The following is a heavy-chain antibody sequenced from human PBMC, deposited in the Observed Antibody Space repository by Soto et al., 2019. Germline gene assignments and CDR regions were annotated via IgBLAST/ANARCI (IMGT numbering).Heavy chain of an antibody. D-gene: IGHD5-12*01. CDR1: GFPFSIYA. CDR3: TKPRGDGSSDY. V-gene: IGHV3-23*03. CDR2: INSDGFTT. Sequence: EGPLLDSGGGLVQPGGSLRLSCAASGFPFSIYAMRWVRQAPGKGLQWVSDINSDGFTTYYADSVKGRLTISRDNSRHTVYMQMNSVRAEDTAVYYCTKPRGDGSSDYWGQGTLVTVSS. J-gene: IGHJ4*02.